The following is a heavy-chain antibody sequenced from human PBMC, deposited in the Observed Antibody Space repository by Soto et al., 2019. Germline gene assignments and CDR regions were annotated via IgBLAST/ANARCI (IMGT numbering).Heavy chain of an antibody. CDR3: ARTVTIFGVVNGMDV. V-gene: IGHV2-70*04. J-gene: IGHJ6*02. CDR2: IDWDDDK. Sequence: SGPTLVNPTQTLTLTCTFPGFSLSTSGMRVSWIRQPPGKALEWLARIDWDDDKFYSTSLKTRLTISKDTSKNQVVLTMTNMDPVDTATYYCARTVTIFGVVNGMDVWGQGTTVTVSS. CDR1: GFSLSTSGMR. D-gene: IGHD3-3*01.